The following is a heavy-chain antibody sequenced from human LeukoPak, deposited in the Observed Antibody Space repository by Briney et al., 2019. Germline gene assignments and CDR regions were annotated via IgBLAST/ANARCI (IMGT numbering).Heavy chain of an antibody. CDR2: TNTAGNTI. V-gene: IGHV3-11*01. J-gene: IGHJ3*02. CDR3: ARATYDSSAVDAFDI. D-gene: IGHD3-22*01. Sequence: PGGSLRLSCAASGFTFRDYFMSWIRQAPGKGLEWVAYTNTAGNTIYYADSMKSRFTISRDNAKTSLYLQMNTLRAEDTAVYYCARATYDSSAVDAFDIWGQGTMVTVSP. CDR1: GFTFRDYF.